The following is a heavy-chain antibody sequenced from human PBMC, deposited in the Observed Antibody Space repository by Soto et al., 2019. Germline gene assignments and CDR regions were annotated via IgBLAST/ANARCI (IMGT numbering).Heavy chain of an antibody. CDR2: ISHDGNIQ. CDR1: GFTFSSYA. J-gene: IGHJ6*02. V-gene: IGHV3-30-3*01. CDR3: ARENRPMDV. Sequence: QVQLVESGGGVVQPGRSLRLSCAASGFTFSSYAMHWVRQAPGKGLEWVSVISHDGNIQYFAASVKGRFTISRDSSKNTLYLQMNRLRPEDTAVYYCARENRPMDVWGQGTTVNVSS.